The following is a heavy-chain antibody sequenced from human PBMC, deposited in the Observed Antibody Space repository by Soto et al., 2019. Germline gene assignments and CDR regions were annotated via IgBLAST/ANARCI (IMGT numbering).Heavy chain of an antibody. CDR3: ARDIPNGACYLDY. D-gene: IGHD1-26*01. CDR1: GFTFSSYW. Sequence: EVQLVESGGGLVQPGGSLRLSCAASGFTFSSYWMTWVRQAPGRGLEWVANINEDGSVKGYVDSVKGRFTISRDNARNSLNLQMNGLRAEDTAVYYCARDIPNGACYLDYWGQGTMVTVSS. V-gene: IGHV3-7*01. J-gene: IGHJ4*02. CDR2: INEDGSVK.